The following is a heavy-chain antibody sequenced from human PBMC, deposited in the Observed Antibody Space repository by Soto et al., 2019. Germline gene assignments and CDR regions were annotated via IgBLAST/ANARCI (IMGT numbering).Heavy chain of an antibody. CDR1: GFSLSTSGVG. CDR3: AHSFYWGLLDY. Sequence: SGPTLVNPTQTLTLTCTFSGFSLSTSGVGVGWIRQPPGKALEWLALINWNNDNRYSPSLKSRLTITKDTSKNQVVLTMTNMDPVDTATYYCAHSFYWGLLDYWGPGTLVTVSS. V-gene: IGHV2-5*01. D-gene: IGHD7-27*01. CDR2: INWNNDN. J-gene: IGHJ4*02.